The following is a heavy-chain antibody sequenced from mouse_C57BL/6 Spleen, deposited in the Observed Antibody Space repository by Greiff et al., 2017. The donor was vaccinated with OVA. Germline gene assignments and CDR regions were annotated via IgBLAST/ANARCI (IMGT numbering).Heavy chain of an antibody. CDR3: ARHGSSNDWYFDV. CDR1: GFTFSSYG. J-gene: IGHJ1*03. Sequence: EVMLQESGGDLVKPGGSLKLSCAASGFTFSSYGMSWVRQTPDKRLEWVATISSGGSYTYYPDSVKGRFTISGDNAKNTLYLQMSSLTSEDTAVYYCARHGSSNDWYFDVWGTGTTVTVSS. CDR2: ISSGGSYT. V-gene: IGHV5-6*02. D-gene: IGHD1-1*01.